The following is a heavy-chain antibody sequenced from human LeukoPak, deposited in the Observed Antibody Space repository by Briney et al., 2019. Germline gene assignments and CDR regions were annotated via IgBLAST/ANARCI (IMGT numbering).Heavy chain of an antibody. CDR1: GGTFSSYA. CDR3: ARDRDNFPPLRYFDWLPVLDY. D-gene: IGHD3-9*01. Sequence: ASVKVSCKASGGTFSSYAISWVRQAPGQGLEWMGGIIPIFGTANYAQKFQGRVTITADESTSTAYMELSSLRSEDTAVYYCARDRDNFPPLRYFDWLPVLDYWGQGTLVTVPS. CDR2: IIPIFGTA. J-gene: IGHJ4*02. V-gene: IGHV1-69*13.